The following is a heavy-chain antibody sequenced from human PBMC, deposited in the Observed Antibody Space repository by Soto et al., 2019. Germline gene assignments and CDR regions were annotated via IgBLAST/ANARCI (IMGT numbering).Heavy chain of an antibody. J-gene: IGHJ4*02. CDR2: ISYDGSNK. Sequence: QVQLVESGGGVVQPGRPLRLSCAASGFTFSSYGMHWVRQAPGKGLEWVAVISYDGSNKYYADSVKGRFTISRDNSKNTLYLQMNSLRAEDTAVYYCANAPAIVLVPAALGGDYWGQGTLVTVSS. CDR1: GFTFSSYG. CDR3: ANAPAIVLVPAALGGDY. V-gene: IGHV3-30*18. D-gene: IGHD2-2*01.